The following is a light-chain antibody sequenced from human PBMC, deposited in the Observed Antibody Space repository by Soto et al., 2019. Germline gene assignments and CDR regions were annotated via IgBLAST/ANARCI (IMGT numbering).Light chain of an antibody. V-gene: IGKV3-15*01. J-gene: IGKJ5*01. Sequence: ELVMTQSPVTLSVSPGERATLSCRASQSVSNNLAWYQQKPGQAPSLLIYGASTRATGIPARFSGSGSGTEFNLTLSSLQSEDFAVYYCQQYNNLPPFTFGQGTRLEIK. CDR2: GAS. CDR3: QQYNNLPPFT. CDR1: QSVSNN.